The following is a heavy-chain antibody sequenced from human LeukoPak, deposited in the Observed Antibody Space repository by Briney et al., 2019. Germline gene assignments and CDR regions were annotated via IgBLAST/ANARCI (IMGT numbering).Heavy chain of an antibody. J-gene: IGHJ6*02. D-gene: IGHD6-19*01. CDR2: IIPIFGTA. CDR1: GGTFSSYA. CDR3: AGPPAGPRDYYYGMDV. Sequence: SVKVSCRASGGTFSSYAISWVRQAPGQGLEWMGGIIPIFGTANYAQKFQGRVTITADESTSTAYMELSSLRSEDTAVYYCAGPPAGPRDYYYGMDVWGQGTTVTVSS. V-gene: IGHV1-69*01.